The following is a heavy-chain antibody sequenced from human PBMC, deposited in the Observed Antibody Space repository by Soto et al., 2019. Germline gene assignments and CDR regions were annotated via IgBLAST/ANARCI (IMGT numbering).Heavy chain of an antibody. V-gene: IGHV5-51*01. J-gene: IGHJ5*01. D-gene: IGHD6-6*01. CDR3: ARRAYCSSSALYNWFDS. Sequence: GESLKISCKGSGYTFSTCWIGWVRQMPGKGLEWMGIIYPGGSETTYSPSFQGQVTISVDKSISTAYLQWNSLKASDTAMYYCARRAYCSSSALYNWFDSWGQGTLVTVSS. CDR2: IYPGGSET. CDR1: GYTFSTCW.